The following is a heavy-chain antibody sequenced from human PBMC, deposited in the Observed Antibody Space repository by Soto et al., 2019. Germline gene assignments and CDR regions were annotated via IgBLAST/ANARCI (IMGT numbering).Heavy chain of an antibody. Sequence: QVQLVQSGAEVKKPGASVKVSCKASGYTFTSYGISWVRQAPGQGLEWMGWISAYNGNTNYAQKLQGRVTMTTDTSTSTAHMELRSLRSDETAVLYRARDYCSSTSCPLLYYYYGMDVWGQGTTVTVSS. D-gene: IGHD2-2*01. CDR1: GYTFTSYG. CDR3: ARDYCSSTSCPLLYYYYGMDV. J-gene: IGHJ6*02. V-gene: IGHV1-18*04. CDR2: ISAYNGNT.